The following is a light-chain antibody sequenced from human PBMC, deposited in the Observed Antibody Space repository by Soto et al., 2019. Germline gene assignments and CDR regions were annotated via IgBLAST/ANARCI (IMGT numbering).Light chain of an antibody. CDR1: QSLLHSNGYNF. CDR3: MQALQTPLT. Sequence: DIVMTQSPLSLPVTPGEPASISCRSSQSLLHSNGYNFLDWYVQKPGQSPQLLIYLGSSGAPGVPDRVSSSGSGTDFTLKISRVNTEDVGIYYCMQALQTPLTFGGGTKVEIK. CDR2: LGS. J-gene: IGKJ4*01. V-gene: IGKV2-28*01.